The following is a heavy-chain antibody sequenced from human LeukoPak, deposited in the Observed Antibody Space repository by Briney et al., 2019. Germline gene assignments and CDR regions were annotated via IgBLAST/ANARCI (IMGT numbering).Heavy chain of an antibody. V-gene: IGHV3-23*01. CDR1: GFTFCSSV. J-gene: IGHJ4*02. CDR3: ANLDY. CDR2: ISGGGGGT. Sequence: GGALRLSSAASGFTFCSSVMSPVRPALGKGLGWVSAISGGGGGTYYADFVKGRFTISRYNSKNTLYLQMNSLRAEDTAVYYCANLDYWGQGTLVTVSS.